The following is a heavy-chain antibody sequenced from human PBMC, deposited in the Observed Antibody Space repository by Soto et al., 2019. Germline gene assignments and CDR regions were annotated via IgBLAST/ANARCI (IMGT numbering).Heavy chain of an antibody. CDR1: GFTFSSYA. V-gene: IGHV3-23*01. Sequence: GGSLRLSCAASGFTFSSYAMSWVRQAPGKGLEWVSSLSGDGGSTYYADSVKGRFTISRDNSKNTLYVQMKNLRAEDTALYYCAKTRDTSSSPYYYYYYGMDVWGQGTTVTVSS. D-gene: IGHD6-13*01. J-gene: IGHJ6*02. CDR2: LSGDGGST. CDR3: AKTRDTSSSPYYYYYYGMDV.